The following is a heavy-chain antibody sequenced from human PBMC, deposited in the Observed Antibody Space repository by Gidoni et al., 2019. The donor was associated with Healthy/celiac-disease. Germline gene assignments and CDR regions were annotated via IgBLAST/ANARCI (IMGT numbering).Heavy chain of an antibody. Sequence: QVQLVQSGAAVKKPGSSVKVSCPASGGTFSSYAISWVRQAPGQGLEWMGGILPIFGTANYAQKFQGRVTITADESTSTAYMELSSLRSEDTAVYYCARGGPMTTVTPFDYWGQGTLVTVSS. J-gene: IGHJ4*02. CDR3: ARGGPMTTVTPFDY. CDR1: GGTFSSYA. D-gene: IGHD4-17*01. V-gene: IGHV1-69*01. CDR2: ILPIFGTA.